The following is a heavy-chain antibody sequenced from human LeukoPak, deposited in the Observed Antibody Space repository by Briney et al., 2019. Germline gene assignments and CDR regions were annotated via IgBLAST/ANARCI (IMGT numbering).Heavy chain of an antibody. CDR3: ARDYQRWLQPPAPYYFDY. CDR1: GGSFSGYY. D-gene: IGHD5-24*01. V-gene: IGHV4-34*01. Sequence: SETLSLTCAVYGGSFSGYYWTWIRQPPGKGLEWIGEINHSGTTNYNASLKSRVTISVDTSRNQFSLNLSSVTAADTAVYYCARDYQRWLQPPAPYYFDYWGQGTLVTVSS. CDR2: INHSGTT. J-gene: IGHJ4*02.